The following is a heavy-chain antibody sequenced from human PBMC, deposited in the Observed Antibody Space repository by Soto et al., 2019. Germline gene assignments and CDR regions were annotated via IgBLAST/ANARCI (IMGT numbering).Heavy chain of an antibody. CDR2: TYYRSKWYN. Sequence: PSQTLSLTCAISGDSVSSNSAAWNWIRQSPSRGLEWLGRTYYRSKWYNDYAVSVKSRITINPDTSKNQFSLQLNSVTPEDTAVYYCARDRRDAGQQLVLVWYYYYGMDVWGQGTTVTVSS. D-gene: IGHD6-13*01. J-gene: IGHJ6*02. CDR1: GDSVSSNSAA. CDR3: ARDRRDAGQQLVLVWYYYYGMDV. V-gene: IGHV6-1*01.